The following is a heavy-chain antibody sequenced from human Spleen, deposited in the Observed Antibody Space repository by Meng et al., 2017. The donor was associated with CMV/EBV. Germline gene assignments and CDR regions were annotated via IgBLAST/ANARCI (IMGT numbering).Heavy chain of an antibody. Sequence: SVKVSCKASGGTFSSYALSWVRQAPGQGLEWMGGIIPILKTADYVQQFRGRLAITTDESTSTAYMELSSLISEDTAVYYCARDQGTPFARYGLDVWGQGNTVTVSS. CDR2: IIPILKTA. CDR1: GGTFSSYA. D-gene: IGHD3-16*01. J-gene: IGHJ6*02. V-gene: IGHV1-69*05. CDR3: ARDQGTPFARYGLDV.